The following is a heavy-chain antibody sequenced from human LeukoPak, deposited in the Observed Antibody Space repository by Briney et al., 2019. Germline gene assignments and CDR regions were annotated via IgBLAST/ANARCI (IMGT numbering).Heavy chain of an antibody. CDR2: ISSSGSTI. Sequence: PGGSLRLSCAASGFTFSSYGMHWIRQAPGKGLEWVSYISSSGSTIYYADSVKGRFTISRDNAKNSLYLQMNSLRAEDTAVYYCARDRGGSRGWYHLVGYWGQGTLVTVSS. D-gene: IGHD6-19*01. J-gene: IGHJ4*02. V-gene: IGHV3-48*04. CDR1: GFTFSSYG. CDR3: ARDRGGSRGWYHLVGY.